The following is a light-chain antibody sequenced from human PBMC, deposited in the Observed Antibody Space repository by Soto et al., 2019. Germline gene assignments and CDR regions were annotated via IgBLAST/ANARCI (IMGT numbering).Light chain of an antibody. CDR2: DAS. CDR1: QDISNY. CDR3: QQYDNLLLT. V-gene: IGKV1-33*01. Sequence: DIQMTQSPSCLSASVGDRVTITCQASQDISNYLNWYQQKPGKAPKLLIYDASNLETGVPSRFSGSGSGTDFTFTICSLQPEDIATYYCQQYDNLLLTFGGGTKVEIK. J-gene: IGKJ4*01.